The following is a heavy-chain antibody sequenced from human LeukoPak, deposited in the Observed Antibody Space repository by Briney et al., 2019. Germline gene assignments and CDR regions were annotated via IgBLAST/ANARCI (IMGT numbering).Heavy chain of an antibody. Sequence: SGGSLRLSCAASGFTFSSYSMNWVRQAPGKGLEWVSSISSSSNYIYYADSVKGRFTISRDNAKNSLYLQMNSLRAEDTAVYYCAREQWELLGSDYSMDVWGQGTTVTVSS. CDR2: ISSSSNYI. D-gene: IGHD1-26*01. J-gene: IGHJ6*02. V-gene: IGHV3-21*01. CDR1: GFTFSSYS. CDR3: AREQWELLGSDYSMDV.